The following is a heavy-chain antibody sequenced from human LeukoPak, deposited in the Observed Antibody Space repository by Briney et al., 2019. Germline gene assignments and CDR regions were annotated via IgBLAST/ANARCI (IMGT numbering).Heavy chain of an antibody. V-gene: IGHV1-18*01. CDR3: ARDEEATTNFDY. Sequence: ASGTVSCKASGYTFTTCGISWVRQAPGQGLEWMGWISAYNGNTNYAQKLQGRVTMTTDTSTSTAYMELRSLRADDTAVYYCARDEEATTNFDYWGQGTLVTVSS. CDR2: ISAYNGNT. CDR1: GYTFTTCG. D-gene: IGHD1-26*01. J-gene: IGHJ4*02.